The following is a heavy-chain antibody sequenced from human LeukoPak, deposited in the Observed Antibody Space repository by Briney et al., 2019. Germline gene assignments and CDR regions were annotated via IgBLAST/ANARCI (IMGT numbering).Heavy chain of an antibody. CDR3: AREYDYIWGSYRYPHPHWFDP. Sequence: SGTLSLTCAVSGYSISSGYYWGWIPQPPGKGLEWIGSIYHSGSTYYNPSLKSRVTISVDRSKNQFSLKLSSVTAADTAVYYCAREYDYIWGSYRYPHPHWFDPWGQGTLVTVSS. CDR2: IYHSGST. V-gene: IGHV4-38-2*02. CDR1: GYSISSGYY. D-gene: IGHD3-16*02. J-gene: IGHJ5*02.